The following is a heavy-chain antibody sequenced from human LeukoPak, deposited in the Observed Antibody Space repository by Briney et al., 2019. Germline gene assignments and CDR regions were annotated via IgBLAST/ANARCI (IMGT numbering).Heavy chain of an antibody. CDR2: IIPIFGTA. Sequence: ASVKVTCKASGGTFSSYAISWVRQAPGQGLEWMGGIIPIFGTANYAQKFQGRVTITADESTSTAYMELSSLRSEDTAVYYCARDSGDAFDIWGQGTMVTVSS. D-gene: IGHD3-10*01. V-gene: IGHV1-69*13. CDR1: GGTFSSYA. CDR3: ARDSGDAFDI. J-gene: IGHJ3*02.